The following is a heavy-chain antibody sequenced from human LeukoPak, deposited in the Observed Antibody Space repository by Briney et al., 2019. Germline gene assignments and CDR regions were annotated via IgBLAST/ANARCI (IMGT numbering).Heavy chain of an antibody. D-gene: IGHD1-1*01. Sequence: SETLSLTCTVSGYSISSGYYWGWIRQPPGKGLEWIGSIYHSGSTYYNPSLKSRVTISVDTSKNQFSLKLSSVTAADAAVYYCARGQLAGRGKYYFDYWGQGTLVTVSS. J-gene: IGHJ4*02. CDR2: IYHSGST. V-gene: IGHV4-38-2*02. CDR1: GYSISSGYY. CDR3: ARGQLAGRGKYYFDY.